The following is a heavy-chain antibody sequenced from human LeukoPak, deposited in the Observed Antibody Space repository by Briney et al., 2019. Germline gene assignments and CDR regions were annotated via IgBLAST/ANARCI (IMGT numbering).Heavy chain of an antibody. V-gene: IGHV1-2*06. Sequence: ASVKVSCKASGYTFTGYYMHWVRQAPGQGLEWMGRINPNSGGTNYAQKFQGRVTMTRDTSISTAYMELSRQRSDDTAVYYCARVRRSPPVVDYWGQGTLVTVSS. CDR1: GYTFTGYY. CDR2: INPNSGGT. J-gene: IGHJ4*02. D-gene: IGHD4-23*01. CDR3: ARVRRSPPVVDY.